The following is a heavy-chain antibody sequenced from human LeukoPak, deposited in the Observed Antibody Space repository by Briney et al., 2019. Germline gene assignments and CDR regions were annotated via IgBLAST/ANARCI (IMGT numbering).Heavy chain of an antibody. CDR3: ARHEARAGPGIDY. CDR1: GYNFISEW. D-gene: IGHD6-19*01. Sequence: GESLKISCKVPGYNFISEWMGWVRQMPGKGPEWMGIIYPADSDTRYSPSSQGQVTMSVDKSISTAYLQWSSLKASDTAIYYCARHEARAGPGIDYWGQGTQVTVSS. CDR2: IYPADSDT. J-gene: IGHJ4*02. V-gene: IGHV5-51*01.